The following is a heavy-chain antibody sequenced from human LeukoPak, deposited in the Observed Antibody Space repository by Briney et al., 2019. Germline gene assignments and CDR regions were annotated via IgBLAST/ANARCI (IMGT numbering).Heavy chain of an antibody. CDR1: GGSFSGYY. CDR3: ASGKMVRGVIIPFDY. Sequence: PSETLSLTCAVYGGSFSGYYWSWIRQPPGKGLEWIGSIYYSGSTYYNPSLKSRVTISVDTSKNQFSLKLSSVTAADTAVYYCASGKMVRGVIIPFDYWGQGTLVTVSS. D-gene: IGHD3-10*01. CDR2: IYYSGST. V-gene: IGHV4-34*01. J-gene: IGHJ4*02.